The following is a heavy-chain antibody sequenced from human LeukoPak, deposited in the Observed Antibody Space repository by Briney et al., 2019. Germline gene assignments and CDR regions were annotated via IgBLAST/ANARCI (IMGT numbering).Heavy chain of an antibody. D-gene: IGHD3-10*01. V-gene: IGHV3-21*04. CDR3: ARGIYGSGSYLDY. CDR1: GFTLSSYS. CDR2: ISSSSSYR. J-gene: IGHJ4*02. Sequence: GGSLRLSCAASGFTLSSYSMNWVRQAPGKGLEWVSSISSSSSYRYYADSVKGRFTISRDNAKNSLYLQMNSLRAEDTAVYYCARGIYGSGSYLDYWGQGTLVTVSS.